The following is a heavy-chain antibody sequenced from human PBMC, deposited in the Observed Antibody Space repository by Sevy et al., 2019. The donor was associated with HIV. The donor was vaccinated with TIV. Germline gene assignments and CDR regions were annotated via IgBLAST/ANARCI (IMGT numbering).Heavy chain of an antibody. V-gene: IGHV3-21*01. Sequence: GGSLRLSCAASGFTFSSYSMNWVRQAPGKGLEWVSSISSSSSYIYYADSVKGRFTMSRDNAKNSLYLQMNSLRAEDTAVYYCARISMWFGELTAWGQGTLVTVSS. CDR1: GFTFSSYS. J-gene: IGHJ4*02. CDR3: ARISMWFGELTA. D-gene: IGHD3-10*01. CDR2: ISSSSSYI.